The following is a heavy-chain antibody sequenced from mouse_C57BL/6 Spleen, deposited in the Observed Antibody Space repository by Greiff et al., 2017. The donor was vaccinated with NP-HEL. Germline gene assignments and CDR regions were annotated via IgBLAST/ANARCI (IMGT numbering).Heavy chain of an antibody. CDR3: AREDSNYFDY. Sequence: EVKLVESGGGLVKPGGSLKLSCAASGFTFSSYAMSWVRQTPEKRLEWVATISDGGSYTYYPDNVKGRSTISRDNAKNNLYLQMSHLKSEDTAMYYCAREDSNYFDYWGQGTTLTVSS. D-gene: IGHD2-5*01. V-gene: IGHV5-4*01. CDR2: ISDGGSYT. J-gene: IGHJ2*01. CDR1: GFTFSSYA.